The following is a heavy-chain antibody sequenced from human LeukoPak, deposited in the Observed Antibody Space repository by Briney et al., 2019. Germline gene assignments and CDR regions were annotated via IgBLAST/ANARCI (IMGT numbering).Heavy chain of an antibody. CDR2: TYYRSRWRH. V-gene: IGHV6-1*01. Sequence: SQTLSLTCVIFGDSVSTNVAAWNWVRQSPSRGLEWLGRTYYRSRWRHDYAPSLKSRITVNPDTSTNQFSLQLNSVTPEDTAVYYCTREPDYKAFDIWAKGQWSASLQ. CDR1: GDSVSTNVAA. CDR3: TREPDYKAFDI. J-gene: IGHJ3*02. D-gene: IGHD4-4*01.